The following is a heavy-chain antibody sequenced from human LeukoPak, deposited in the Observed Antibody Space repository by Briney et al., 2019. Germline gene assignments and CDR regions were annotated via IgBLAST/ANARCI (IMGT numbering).Heavy chain of an antibody. CDR2: IIPIFGTA. D-gene: IGHD3-9*01. CDR3: ARVDWLFDY. Sequence: GSSVKVSCKASGGTLSSYAISWVRQAPGQGLEWMGGIIPIFGTANYAQKFQGRVTITADESTSTAYMELSSLRSDDTAVYYCARVDWLFDYWGQGTLVTVSS. V-gene: IGHV1-69*01. J-gene: IGHJ4*02. CDR1: GGTLSSYA.